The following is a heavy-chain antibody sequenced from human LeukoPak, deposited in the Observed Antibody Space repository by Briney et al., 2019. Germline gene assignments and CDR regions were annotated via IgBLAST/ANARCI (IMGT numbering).Heavy chain of an antibody. V-gene: IGHV1-46*01. CDR3: ARLLTRNYYYYYMDV. J-gene: IGHJ6*03. CDR1: GYTFTSYY. Sequence: ASVKVSCKASGYTFTSYYMHWVRQAPGQGLEWMGIINPSGGSTSYAQKFQGRVTMTRDTSTSTAYMELRSLRSDDTAVYYCARLLTRNYYYYYMDVWGKGTTVTISS. D-gene: IGHD3-9*01. CDR2: INPSGGST.